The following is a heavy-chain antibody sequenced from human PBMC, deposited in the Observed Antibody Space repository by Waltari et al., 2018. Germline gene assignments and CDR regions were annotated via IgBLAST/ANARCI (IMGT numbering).Heavy chain of an antibody. J-gene: IGHJ4*02. CDR1: GFTFKTEW. CDR2: IKTDGSEK. D-gene: IGHD3-3*01. V-gene: IGHV3-7*01. CDR3: ARDWSGSGRGINY. Sequence: VESGGGWVQPGGYLRLSCAASGFTFKTEWMSWVVQAPGKGLEWVANIKTDGSEKYYVDSVKGRFTISRDNAKNSLSLQMSTLRDEDTGRYHCARDWSGSGRGINYWGQGTLVTVSS.